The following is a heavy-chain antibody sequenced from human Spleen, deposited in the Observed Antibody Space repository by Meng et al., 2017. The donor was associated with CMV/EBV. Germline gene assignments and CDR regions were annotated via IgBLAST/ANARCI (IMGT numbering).Heavy chain of an antibody. CDR1: GFTFSNYD. V-gene: IGHV3-7*01. CDR2: INQDGSEK. CDR3: GRDMDV. J-gene: IGHJ6*02. Sequence: GESLKISCVASGFTFSNYDMHWVRQAPGKALEWVANINQDGSEKNYVASVKGRFTISRDNAKNSMYLQMNSLRADDTAVYYCGRDMDVWGQGTTVTVSS.